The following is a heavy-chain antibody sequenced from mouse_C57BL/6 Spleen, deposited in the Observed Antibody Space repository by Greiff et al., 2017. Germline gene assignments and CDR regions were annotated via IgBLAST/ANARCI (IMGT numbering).Heavy chain of an antibody. CDR2: IYPGSGST. V-gene: IGHV1-55*01. D-gene: IGHD1-1*01. CDR3: ARDGSSYVPLAY. CDR1: GYTFTSSW. J-gene: IGHJ3*01. Sequence: QVQLQQPGAELVKPGASVKMSCKASGYTFTSSWITWVKQRPGQGLEWIGDIYPGSGSTNYNEKFKSKATLTVDTSSSTAYMQLSSLTSEDSAVYYCARDGSSYVPLAYWGQGTLVTVSA.